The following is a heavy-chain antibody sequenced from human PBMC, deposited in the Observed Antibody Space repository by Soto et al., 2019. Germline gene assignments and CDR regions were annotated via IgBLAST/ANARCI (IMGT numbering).Heavy chain of an antibody. CDR3: ARDSRNDYAGNSGYFDY. V-gene: IGHV3-30*03. J-gene: IGHJ4*02. CDR1: GFTFSSYG. CDR2: ISYDGSNK. D-gene: IGHD4-17*01. Sequence: GGSLRLSCAASGFTFSSYGMHWVRQAPGKGLEWVAVISYDGSNKYYADSVKGRFTISRDNSKNTLYLQMNSLRAEDTAAYYCARDSRNDYAGNSGYFDYWGQGTLVTVSS.